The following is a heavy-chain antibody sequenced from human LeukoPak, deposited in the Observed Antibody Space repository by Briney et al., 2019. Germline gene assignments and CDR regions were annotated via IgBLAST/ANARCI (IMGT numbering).Heavy chain of an antibody. Sequence: ASVKVSCKASGYTFTSYDINWVRQAPGQGLEWMGWMNPNSGNTGYAQKFQGRVTMTRNTSISTAYMELSSLRSEDTATYYCARPSGSYYDFDYWGQGTLVTVSS. V-gene: IGHV1-8*01. J-gene: IGHJ4*02. D-gene: IGHD1-26*01. CDR1: GYTFTSYD. CDR3: ARPSGSYYDFDY. CDR2: MNPNSGNT.